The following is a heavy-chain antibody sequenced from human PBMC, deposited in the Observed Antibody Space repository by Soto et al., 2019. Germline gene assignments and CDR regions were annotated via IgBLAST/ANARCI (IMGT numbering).Heavy chain of an antibody. CDR3: ARANYGDYGYGMDV. D-gene: IGHD4-17*01. J-gene: IGHJ6*02. V-gene: IGHV4-30-2*01. CDR1: GGSISSGGYS. Sequence: QLQLQESGSGLVKPSQTLSLTCAVSGGSISSGGYSWSWIRQPPGKGLEWIGYIYHSGYTYCNPSIKRRVTISVDRSKNQFSLKLSSVTAADTAVYYCARANYGDYGYGMDVWGQGTTVTVSS. CDR2: IYHSGYT.